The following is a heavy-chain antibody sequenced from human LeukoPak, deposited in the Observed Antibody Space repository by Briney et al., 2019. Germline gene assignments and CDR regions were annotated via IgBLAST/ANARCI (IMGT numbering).Heavy chain of an antibody. J-gene: IGHJ5*02. Sequence: GESLKISCRASGHDFPDYWIGWVRQMPGKGLEWMGLVFPDDSDTRYNPSFQGQVTISADKSISTAYLQWNSLKASDTAMYYCAKSAGHCSDGLCYSYNWFDPWGQGTLVTVSS. CDR3: AKSAGHCSDGLCYSYNWFDP. D-gene: IGHD2-8*01. CDR2: VFPDDSDT. CDR1: GHDFPDYW. V-gene: IGHV5-51*01.